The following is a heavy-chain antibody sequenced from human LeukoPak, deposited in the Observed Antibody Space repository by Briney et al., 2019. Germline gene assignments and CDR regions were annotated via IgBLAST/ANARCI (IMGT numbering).Heavy chain of an antibody. J-gene: IGHJ3*02. D-gene: IGHD6-19*01. CDR2: IYVGDSDT. CDR1: GHSFSNCW. V-gene: IGHV5-51*01. CDR3: ARTDSCNRGWYGALDI. Sequence: GESLKISCKGSGHSFSNCWIAWLRQMPGKGLEWMGIIYVGDSDTRYSPSFQGQVAISADKSISTAYLQWSSLKASDTAMYYCARTDSCNRGWYGALDIWGQGTMVTVSS.